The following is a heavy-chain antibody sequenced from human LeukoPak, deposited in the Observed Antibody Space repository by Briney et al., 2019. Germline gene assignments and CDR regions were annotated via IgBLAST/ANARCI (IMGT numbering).Heavy chain of an antibody. J-gene: IGHJ4*02. V-gene: IGHV3-9*01. CDR1: GFTFDDYA. D-gene: IGHD3-10*01. Sequence: GGSLRLSCAASGFTFDDYAMHWVRQAPGKGLEWVSGISWNSGSIGYADSVKGRFTISRDNAENSLYLQMNSLRAEDTALYYCAKDISYGSGSYFRFPDYWGQGTLVTVSS. CDR2: ISWNSGSI. CDR3: AKDISYGSGSYFRFPDY.